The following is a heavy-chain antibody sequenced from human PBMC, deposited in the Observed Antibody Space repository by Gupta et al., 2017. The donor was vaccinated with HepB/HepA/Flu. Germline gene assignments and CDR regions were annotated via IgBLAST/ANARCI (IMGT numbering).Heavy chain of an antibody. CDR1: GYTFPKYY. CDR2: VSADNGRT. Sequence: QVQLVQSGAEVKKPGASVKVSCKASGYTFPKYYVTWVRQAPGQGIEWLGWVSADNGRTSYAQKVQDRVFMTTDTSTTTAYMELRSLRSDDTAIYYCARDNKMATNDYWGQGTLVTVSS. D-gene: IGHD5-12*01. CDR3: ARDNKMATNDY. V-gene: IGHV1-18*01. J-gene: IGHJ4*02.